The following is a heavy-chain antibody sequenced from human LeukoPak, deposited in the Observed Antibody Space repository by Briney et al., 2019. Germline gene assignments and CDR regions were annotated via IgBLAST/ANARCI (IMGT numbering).Heavy chain of an antibody. D-gene: IGHD4-17*01. CDR3: ARCDYGDAPFDY. CDR1: RFTFSSYS. V-gene: IGHV3-21*01. J-gene: IGHJ4*02. Sequence: GGSLRLFCAASRFTFSSYSMNGVRQATGKGLEWVSAIISRSNSIYYADSVKGRFTISRDNAKNSLNLQMNSLRAEDTAVYYCARCDYGDAPFDYWGQGTLVTVSS. CDR2: IISRSNSI.